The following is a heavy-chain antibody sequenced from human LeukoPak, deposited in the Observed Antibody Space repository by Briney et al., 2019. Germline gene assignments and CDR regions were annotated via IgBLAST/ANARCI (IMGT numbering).Heavy chain of an antibody. Sequence: GGSLRLSCAASGFTVSSNYMSWVRQAPGKGLEWVSIIYSGGSTYYADSVKGRFTISRDNSKNTLYLQMNSLRAEDTAVYYCAYYDSSGYYFNQHNRDYWGQGTLVTVSS. J-gene: IGHJ4*02. D-gene: IGHD3-22*01. CDR3: AYYDSSGYYFNQHNRDY. CDR2: IYSGGST. CDR1: GFTVSSNY. V-gene: IGHV3-53*01.